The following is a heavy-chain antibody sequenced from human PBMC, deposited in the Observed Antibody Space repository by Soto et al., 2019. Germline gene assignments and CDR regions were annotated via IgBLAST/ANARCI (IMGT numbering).Heavy chain of an antibody. J-gene: IGHJ4*02. CDR3: ARDGPLFTLQPFDY. CDR2: INAGNGNT. V-gene: IGHV1-3*01. Sequence: ASVKVSCKASGYTFTSYAMHWVSQAPGQRLEWMGWINAGNGNTKYSQKFQGRVTITRDTSASTAYMELSSLRSEDTAEYYRARDGPLFTLQPFDYWGQGALVNVSS. D-gene: IGHD3-16*01. CDR1: GYTFTSYA.